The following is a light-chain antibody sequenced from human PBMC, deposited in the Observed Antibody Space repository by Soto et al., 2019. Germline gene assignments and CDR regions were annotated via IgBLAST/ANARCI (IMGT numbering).Light chain of an antibody. V-gene: IGKV3-20*01. CDR3: QQYGSSPWT. CDR2: GAS. J-gene: IGKJ1*01. Sequence: ESVLTQSPGTLSLSPGERTPLSCRANQRVSSCYLAWYQQKPGQAPKLLIYGASSRATGSPDRFSGSGSGTDFTLTISRLEPEDFAVYYCQQYGSSPWTFGQGTKVEIK. CDR1: QRVSSCY.